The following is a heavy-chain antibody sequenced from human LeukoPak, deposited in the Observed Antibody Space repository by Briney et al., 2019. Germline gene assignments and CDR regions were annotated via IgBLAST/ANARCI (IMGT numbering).Heavy chain of an antibody. D-gene: IGHD1-7*01. J-gene: IGHJ4*02. V-gene: IGHV3-23*01. CDR3: AKPLLELRGDYFNY. CDR2: ISAGGSSA. CDR1: GFTFSSYA. Sequence: GGSLRLSCAASGFTFSSYAMSWVRQAPGKGLEWVSSISAGGSSANYADSVKGRFTISRDNSKNTLYLQMNSLRAEDTAVYYCAKPLLELRGDYFNYWGQGTLVTVSS.